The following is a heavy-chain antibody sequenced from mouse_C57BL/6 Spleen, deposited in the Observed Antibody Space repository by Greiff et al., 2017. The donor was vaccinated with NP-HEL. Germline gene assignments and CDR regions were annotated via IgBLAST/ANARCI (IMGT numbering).Heavy chain of an antibody. D-gene: IGHD2-3*01. CDR1: GYTFTDYY. V-gene: IGHV1-26*01. Sequence: EVQLQQSGPELVKPGASVKISCKASGYTFTDYYMNWVKQSHGKSLEWIGDINPNNGGTSYNQKFKGKATLTVDKSSSTSYMELRSLTSEDSAVYDGASGPFYDGYYGAWFAYWGQGTLVTVSA. J-gene: IGHJ3*01. CDR2: INPNNGGT. CDR3: ASGPFYDGYYGAWFAY.